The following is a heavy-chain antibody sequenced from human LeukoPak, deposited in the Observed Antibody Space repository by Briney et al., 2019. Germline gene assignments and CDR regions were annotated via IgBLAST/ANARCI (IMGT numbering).Heavy chain of an antibody. CDR1: GFTFSDYY. Sequence: GGSLRLSCAASGFTFSDYYMSWIRQAPGKGPEWVSYISSSGSTIYYADSEKGRFTISRDNAKNSLYLQMNSLRAEDTAVYYCARAYYDSSGYYYGVYFDYWGQGTLVTVSS. CDR3: ARAYYDSSGYYYGVYFDY. D-gene: IGHD3-22*01. J-gene: IGHJ4*02. CDR2: ISSSGSTI. V-gene: IGHV3-11*01.